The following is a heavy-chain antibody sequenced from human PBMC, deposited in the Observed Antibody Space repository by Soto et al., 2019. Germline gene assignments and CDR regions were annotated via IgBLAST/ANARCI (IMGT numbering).Heavy chain of an antibody. Sequence: PSETLSLTCTVSGASISSSNYYWGWIRQPPGRGLEWIGTMYYSGRTYYNPSLKSRDTTSVDTSKNQFSLKLSAVTATDTAVYYCARHGNTVTTGYYYGMDVWGQGTTVTVSS. J-gene: IGHJ6*02. V-gene: IGHV4-39*01. CDR2: MYYSGRT. CDR1: GASISSSNYY. D-gene: IGHD4-17*01. CDR3: ARHGNTVTTGYYYGMDV.